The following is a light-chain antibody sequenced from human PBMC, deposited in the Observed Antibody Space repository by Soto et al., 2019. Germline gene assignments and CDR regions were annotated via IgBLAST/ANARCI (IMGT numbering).Light chain of an antibody. CDR1: HSISSGY. V-gene: IGKV3-20*01. CDR3: QHYDNTPPSVT. Sequence: EIVLTQSPGTLSLSPGERATLSCRASHSISSGYLAWYQQKPGQAPRLLIYGASSRATGIPDRFSGSGSETDSTLTISRLEPEVFAVYYCQHYDNTPPSVTFGPGTKVDIK. J-gene: IGKJ3*01. CDR2: GAS.